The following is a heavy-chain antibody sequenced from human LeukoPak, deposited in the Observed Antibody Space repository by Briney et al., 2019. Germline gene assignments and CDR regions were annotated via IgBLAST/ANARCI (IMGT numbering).Heavy chain of an antibody. V-gene: IGHV4-39*07. J-gene: IGHJ5*02. CDR1: GGSIMSSNYF. Sequence: PSETLSLTCSVSGGSIMSSNYFWAWIRQPPGKGLEWIGSISYSGRTFYNSSLESRVTISVDTSKNQFSLKLSSVTAADTAVYYCARVGITMVRGVIFGGSDNWFDPWGQGTLVTVSS. CDR2: ISYSGRT. D-gene: IGHD3-10*01. CDR3: ARVGITMVRGVIFGGSDNWFDP.